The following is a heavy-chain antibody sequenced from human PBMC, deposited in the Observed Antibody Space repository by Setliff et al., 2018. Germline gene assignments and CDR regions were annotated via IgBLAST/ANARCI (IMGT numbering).Heavy chain of an antibody. D-gene: IGHD2-2*01. V-gene: IGHV4-34*01. J-gene: IGHJ4*02. CDR3: ASCRYQVPYDY. CDR2: VYDSGTT. Sequence: SETLSLTCAAYGGTFSDYYWGWIRQPPGKGLEWIGTVYDSGTTYYNPSLKSRVTIFVDTSKDQFSLNLNSVTAADTGVYYCASCRYQVPYDYWGQGILVTVS. CDR1: GGTFSDYY.